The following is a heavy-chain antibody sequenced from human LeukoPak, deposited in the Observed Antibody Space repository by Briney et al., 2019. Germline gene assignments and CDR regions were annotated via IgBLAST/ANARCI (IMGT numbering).Heavy chain of an antibody. D-gene: IGHD2/OR15-2a*01. J-gene: IGHJ4*02. Sequence: PSETLSLTCAVSGGSISSGGYSWICIRQPPGMGLVWLGYICHSGSTYYNPSLKSRVTISVDSSKNQFSRKLSSVTAADTAVYYCPRADVNRKGFDYWGQGTLVTVSS. V-gene: IGHV4-30-2*01. CDR1: GGSISSGGYS. CDR3: PRADVNRKGFDY. CDR2: ICHSGST.